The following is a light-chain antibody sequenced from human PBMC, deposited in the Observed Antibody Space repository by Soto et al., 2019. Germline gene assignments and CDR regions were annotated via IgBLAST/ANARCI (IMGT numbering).Light chain of an antibody. CDR2: KAS. V-gene: IGKV1-5*03. Sequence: DIQMTQSPYTLSASVGDRVTITCRASQAISSWVAWYQQKPGKAPKLLIYKASSLESGVPSRFSGSGSGTEFTLTISSLQPDDFATYYCQHYNSYPVTFGGGTKVEIK. CDR1: QAISSW. CDR3: QHYNSYPVT. J-gene: IGKJ4*01.